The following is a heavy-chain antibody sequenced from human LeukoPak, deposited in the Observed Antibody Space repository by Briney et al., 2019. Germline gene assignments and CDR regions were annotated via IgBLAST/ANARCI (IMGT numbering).Heavy chain of an antibody. CDR3: AKEALGIEGSYKYYGMDV. CDR1: GFTFSDYY. V-gene: IGHV3-23*01. J-gene: IGHJ6*02. D-gene: IGHD7-27*01. CDR2: ISGSGGST. Sequence: PGGSLRLSCAASGFTFSDYYMSWIRQAPGKGLEWVSAISGSGGSTYYADSVKGRFTISRDNSKNTLYLQMNSLRGEDRAVYYCAKEALGIEGSYKYYGMDVWGQGTTVTVSS.